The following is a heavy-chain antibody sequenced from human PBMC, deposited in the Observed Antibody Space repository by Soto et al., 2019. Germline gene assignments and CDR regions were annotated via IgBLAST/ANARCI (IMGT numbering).Heavy chain of an antibody. CDR3: TRKAPPTGMEV. V-gene: IGHV3-13*01. J-gene: IGHJ6*02. CDR2: IGSGGDT. Sequence: EVQLVESGGGLVQPGGSLRLSCAASGFTLSSYDIHWVRQATGEGLAWVSGIGSGGDTHYADYVKGRFIISREDGKNSLYIQMNNLRVGDTAVYYCTRKAPPTGMEVWGQGATVTVSS. D-gene: IGHD3-9*01. CDR1: GFTLSSYD.